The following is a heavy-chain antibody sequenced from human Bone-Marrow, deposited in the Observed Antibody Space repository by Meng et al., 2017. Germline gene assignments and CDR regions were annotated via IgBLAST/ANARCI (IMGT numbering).Heavy chain of an antibody. V-gene: IGHV1-8*02. CDR1: GYTFISSD. D-gene: IGHD6-25*01. Sequence: QVHLVQSGAEVKKPGASVKVSCNASGYTFISSDINWVRQAVGQGLEWLGWMNPNSGTAVYAQSFQGRVTMTRDTSTDTAYLELSSLRSEDTALYYCARGKDSSDYYIFASWGQGTLVTV. J-gene: IGHJ4*02. CDR3: ARGKDSSDYYIFAS. CDR2: MNPNSGTA.